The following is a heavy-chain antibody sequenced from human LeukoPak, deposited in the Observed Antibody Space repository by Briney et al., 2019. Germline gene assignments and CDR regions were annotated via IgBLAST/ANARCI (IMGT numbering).Heavy chain of an antibody. J-gene: IGHJ4*02. D-gene: IGHD2-15*01. V-gene: IGHV4-39*07. CDR3: VRLQAVAGNFDY. Sequence: RPSETLSLTCTVSGGSISSTTSFWGWIRQPPGKSLEWIGSVSFSGTTYYNPSLKSRVTISVDSSRNQFSLKLSSVTAADTAVYYCVRLQAVAGNFDYWGQGALVTVSS. CDR2: VSFSGTT. CDR1: GGSISSTTSF.